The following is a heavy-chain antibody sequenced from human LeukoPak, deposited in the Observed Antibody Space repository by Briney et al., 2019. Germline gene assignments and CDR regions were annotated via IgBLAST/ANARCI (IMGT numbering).Heavy chain of an antibody. J-gene: IGHJ4*02. CDR2: ISRTGGDI. CDR1: PTFPFSDYS. D-gene: IGHD3-22*01. V-gene: IGHV3-21*01. CDR3: ASPSDSYDTSGYYY. Sequence: GGSLRLSCVGSPTFPFSDYSMNWVRQAPGKGLEWVSSISRTGGDIYYADSVKGRFTISRDNAKSSLYLQMETLRVEDTAVYYCASPSDSYDTSGYYYWGQGTLVTVSS.